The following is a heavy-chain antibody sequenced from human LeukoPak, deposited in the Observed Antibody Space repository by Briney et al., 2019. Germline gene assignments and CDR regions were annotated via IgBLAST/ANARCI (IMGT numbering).Heavy chain of an antibody. CDR2: IYCSGST. V-gene: IGHV4-31*03. CDR3: ARSSSPISRDFDY. CDR1: GGSISSGGYY. Sequence: SQTLSLTCTVSGGSISSGGYYWSWIRQHPGKGLEWIGYIYCSGSTYYNPSLKSRVTISVDTSKNQFSLKLSSVTAADTAVYYCARSSSPISRDFDYWGQGTLVTVSS. D-gene: IGHD3-3*02. J-gene: IGHJ4*02.